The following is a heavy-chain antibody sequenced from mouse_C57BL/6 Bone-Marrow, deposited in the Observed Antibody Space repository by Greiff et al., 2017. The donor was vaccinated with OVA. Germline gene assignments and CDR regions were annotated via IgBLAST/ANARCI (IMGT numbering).Heavy chain of an antibody. CDR1: GYTFTSYG. V-gene: IGHV1-81*01. CDR3: AREGGIYYYGSSYCY. J-gene: IGHJ2*01. Sequence: QSCKASGYTFTSYGISWVKQRTGQGLEWIGEINPRSGNTYYNEKFKGKATLTAAKSSSTAYMELHSLTSEYAAVYFSAREGGIYYYGSSYCYWGQGTTLTVSS. CDR2: INPRSGNT. D-gene: IGHD1-1*01.